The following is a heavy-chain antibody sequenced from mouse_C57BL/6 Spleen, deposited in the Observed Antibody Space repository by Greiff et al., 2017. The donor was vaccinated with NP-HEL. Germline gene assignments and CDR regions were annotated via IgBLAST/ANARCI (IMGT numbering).Heavy chain of an antibody. Sequence: VQLQESGAELVKPGASVKISCKASGYAFSSYWMNWVKQRPGKGLEWIGQIYPGDGDTNYNGKFKGKATLTADKSSSTAYMQLSSLTSEDSAVYFCARSGGRYYFDYWGQGTTLTVSS. D-gene: IGHD1-1*02. CDR2: IYPGDGDT. V-gene: IGHV1-80*01. CDR3: ARSGGRYYFDY. CDR1: GYAFSSYW. J-gene: IGHJ2*01.